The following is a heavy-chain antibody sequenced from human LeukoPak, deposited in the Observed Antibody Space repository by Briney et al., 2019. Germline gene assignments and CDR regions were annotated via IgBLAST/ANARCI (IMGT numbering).Heavy chain of an antibody. V-gene: IGHV1-2*02. D-gene: IGHD1-1*01. CDR2: INPNSGGT. CDR3: ARSYNWNDPFDY. CDR1: GYTFTGYY. Sequence: GASVKVSCKASGYTFTGYYMHWVRQAPGQGLEWMGWINPNSGGTNYAQKFQGRVTMTRDTSISTAYMELSRLRSDDTAVYFCARSYNWNDPFDYWGQGTLVTVSS. J-gene: IGHJ4*02.